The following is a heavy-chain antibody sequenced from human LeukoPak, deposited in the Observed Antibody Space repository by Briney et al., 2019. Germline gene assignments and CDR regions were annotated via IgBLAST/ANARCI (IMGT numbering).Heavy chain of an antibody. V-gene: IGHV1-46*01. CDR2: INPSGGST. J-gene: IGHJ3*02. D-gene: IGHD3-10*01. Sequence: ASVKVSCKASGYTFTSYYMHWVRQAPGQGLEWMGIINPSGGSTSYAQKFQGRVTMTRDTSTSTVYMELSSLRSDDTAVYYCARDQGGSGTRGAFDIWGQGTMVTVSS. CDR3: ARDQGGSGTRGAFDI. CDR1: GYTFTSYY.